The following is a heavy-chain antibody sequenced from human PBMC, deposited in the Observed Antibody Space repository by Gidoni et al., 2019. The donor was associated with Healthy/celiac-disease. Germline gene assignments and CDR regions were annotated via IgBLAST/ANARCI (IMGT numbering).Heavy chain of an antibody. CDR1: GFTFSSYG. D-gene: IGHD3-10*01. J-gene: IGHJ3*02. V-gene: IGHV3-33*01. Sequence: QVQLVVSGGGVVQPGRSLRLSCAASGFTFSSYGMHWVRQAPGKGLEWVAVIWYDGSNKYYADSVKGRFTIARDNSKNTLYLQMNSLRAEDTAVYYCASILWFGSDAFDIWGQGTMVTVSS. CDR2: IWYDGSNK. CDR3: ASILWFGSDAFDI.